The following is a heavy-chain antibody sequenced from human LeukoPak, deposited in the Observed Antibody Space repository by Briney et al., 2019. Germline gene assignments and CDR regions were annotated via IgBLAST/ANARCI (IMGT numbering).Heavy chain of an antibody. Sequence: PSETLSLTCAVYGGSFSGYYWSWIRQPPGKGLEWIGEINHSGSTNYNPSLKSLVTISVDTSKNQFSLKLSSVTAADTAVYYCARFESLRLGEPAVNDYWGQGTLVTVSS. CDR2: INHSGST. J-gene: IGHJ4*02. CDR3: ARFESLRLGEPAVNDY. CDR1: GGSFSGYY. V-gene: IGHV4-34*01. D-gene: IGHD3-16*01.